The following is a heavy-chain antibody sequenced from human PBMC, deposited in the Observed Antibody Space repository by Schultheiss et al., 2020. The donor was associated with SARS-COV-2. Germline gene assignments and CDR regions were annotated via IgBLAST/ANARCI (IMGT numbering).Heavy chain of an antibody. CDR1: GFTFSGYG. D-gene: IGHD3-10*01. V-gene: IGHV3-33*08. CDR2: IRYDGSQK. Sequence: GGSLRLSCTASGFTFSGYGMHWVRQAPGKGLEWVAVIRYDGSQKYYADSVTGRFTISRDNSKNTLFLQMNSLRDEDTGVYYCARDVWFGDLKTFDNWGQGTMVTVSS. J-gene: IGHJ3*02. CDR3: ARDVWFGDLKTFDN.